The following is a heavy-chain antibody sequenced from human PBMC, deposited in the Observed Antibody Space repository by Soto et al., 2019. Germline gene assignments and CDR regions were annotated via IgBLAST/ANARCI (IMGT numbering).Heavy chain of an antibody. V-gene: IGHV1-69*01. Sequence: QVQLVQSGTEVKKPGSSVKVSCKASGGTFSNYAISWVRQAPGQGLEWMGGIIPVFGTANYARKFQGRVTITADVSTTTAYMELRSRRSDDTAVYYCARARRDGGNSGGFFDYWGQGTLVTVSS. D-gene: IGHD2-21*02. CDR2: IIPVFGTA. CDR3: ARARRDGGNSGGFFDY. J-gene: IGHJ4*02. CDR1: GGTFSNYA.